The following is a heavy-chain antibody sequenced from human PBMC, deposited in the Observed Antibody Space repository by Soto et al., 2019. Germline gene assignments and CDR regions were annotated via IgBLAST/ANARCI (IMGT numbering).Heavy chain of an antibody. CDR2: ISYSGSS. CDR3: ARGVRLILGY. Sequence: QVQLQESGPGLVKPSETLSLTCTVSGGSVSSGSYYWYWIRQPPGKGLEWIAYISYSGSSSYNSSLKSRVTISVDTPKNQFSLNLSSVTAADTAVYYCARGVRLILGYWGQGTLVTVSS. CDR1: GGSVSSGSYY. V-gene: IGHV4-61*01. D-gene: IGHD3-16*01. J-gene: IGHJ4*02.